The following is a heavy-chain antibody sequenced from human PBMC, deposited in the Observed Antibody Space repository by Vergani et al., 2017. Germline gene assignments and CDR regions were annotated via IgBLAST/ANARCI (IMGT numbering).Heavy chain of an antibody. CDR3: ARSARPYYYDSSGLKDAFDI. CDR2: IIPIFGTA. J-gene: IGHJ3*02. D-gene: IGHD3-22*01. Sequence: QVQLVQSGAEVKKPGSSVKVSCKASGGTFSSYAISWVRQAPGQGLEWMGGIIPIFGTANYAQKFQGRVTITADESTSTAYMELSSLRSEDTAVYYCARSARPYYYDSSGLKDAFDIWGQGTMVTVSS. V-gene: IGHV1-69*01. CDR1: GGTFSSYA.